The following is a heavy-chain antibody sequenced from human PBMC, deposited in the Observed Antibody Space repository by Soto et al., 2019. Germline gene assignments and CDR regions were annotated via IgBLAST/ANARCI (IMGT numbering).Heavy chain of an antibody. CDR1: GYSFTSYY. J-gene: IGHJ6*02. V-gene: IGHV5-51*01. CDR3: ARLFPTVTNHHRYYYGMDV. Sequence: ESLKISCKGSGYSFTSYYIAWVRQMPGKGLEWMGIIYPTNSETTYNPSFHGQVTISADKSLRTAYLQWSSLKASDTALYYCARLFPTVTNHHRYYYGMDVWGQGTTVTVSS. D-gene: IGHD4-17*01. CDR2: IYPTNSET.